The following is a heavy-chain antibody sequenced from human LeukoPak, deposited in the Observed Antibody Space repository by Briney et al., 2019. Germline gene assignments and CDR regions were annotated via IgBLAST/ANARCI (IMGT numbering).Heavy chain of an antibody. CDR3: VKEIYGDSTGGRFQH. J-gene: IGHJ1*01. Sequence: GGSLRLSCAASGFTFSSYVMHWVRQAPGKGLEWVAFIRYDGSNKYYADSVKGRFTISRDNSKNTLYLQMNSLRAEDTAVYYCVKEIYGDSTGGRFQHWGQGTLVTVSS. V-gene: IGHV3-30*02. CDR2: IRYDGSNK. CDR1: GFTFSSYV. D-gene: IGHD4-17*01.